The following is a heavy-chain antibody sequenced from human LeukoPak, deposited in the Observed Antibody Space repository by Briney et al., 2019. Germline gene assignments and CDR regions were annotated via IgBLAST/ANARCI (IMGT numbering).Heavy chain of an antibody. CDR1: GGTFSSYA. CDR2: IIPIFGTA. CDR3: ARGRLGGGDWYFDL. D-gene: IGHD3-16*01. V-gene: IGHV1-69*05. J-gene: IGHJ2*01. Sequence: ASVKVSCKASGGTFSSYAISWVRQAPGQGLEWMGGIIPIFGTANYAQKFQGRVTITTDESTSTAYMELSSPRSEDTAVYYCARGRLGGGDWYFDLWGRGTLVTVSS.